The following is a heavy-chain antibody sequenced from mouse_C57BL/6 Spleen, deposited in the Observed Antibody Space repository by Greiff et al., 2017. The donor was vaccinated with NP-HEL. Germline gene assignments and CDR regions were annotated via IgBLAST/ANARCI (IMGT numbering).Heavy chain of an antibody. CDR1: GFTFSSYA. V-gene: IGHV5-4*01. CDR2: ISDGGSYT. CDR3: ARDHTVHYAMDY. Sequence: EVQLVESGGGLVKPGGSLKLSCAASGFTFSSYAMSWVRQTPEKRLEWVATISDGGSYTYYPDNVKGRFTISRDNAKNNLYLQMSHLKSEDTAMYYCARDHTVHYAMDYWGQGTSVTVSS. J-gene: IGHJ4*01.